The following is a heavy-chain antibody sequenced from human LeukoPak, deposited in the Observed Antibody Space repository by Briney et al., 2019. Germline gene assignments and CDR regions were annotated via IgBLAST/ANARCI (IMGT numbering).Heavy chain of an antibody. V-gene: IGHV3-7*02. CDR1: GFTFSSYW. D-gene: IGHD2-15*01. CDR2: IKRDGSEK. J-gene: IGHJ3*02. CDR3: ARKYCSGGSCYDAFDI. Sequence: PGGSLRLSCAASGFTFSSYWMSWVRQAPGKGLEWVASIKRDGSEKYYVDSLKGRFTISRDNAKNSLYLQMNSLRAEDTAVYYCARKYCSGGSCYDAFDIWGQGTMVTVSS.